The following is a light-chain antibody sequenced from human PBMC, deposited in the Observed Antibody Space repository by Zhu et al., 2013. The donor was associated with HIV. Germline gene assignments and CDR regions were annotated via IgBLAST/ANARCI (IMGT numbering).Light chain of an antibody. V-gene: IGKV1-5*03. CDR1: QSISGW. J-gene: IGKJ1*01. CDR2: KAT. Sequence: DIQMTQSPSTLSASVGDRVTITCRASQSISGWLAWHQQKPGKAPKIVIYKATSLESGVPSRFTGSASETEFTLTITSLQPDDFATYFCLQDYTYPATFGQGTKL. CDR3: LQDYTYPAT.